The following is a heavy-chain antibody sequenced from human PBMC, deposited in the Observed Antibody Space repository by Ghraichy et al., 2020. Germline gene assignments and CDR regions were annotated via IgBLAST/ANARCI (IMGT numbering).Heavy chain of an antibody. CDR2: ISGSGGST. Sequence: GGSLRLSCAASGFTFSSYAMSWVRQAPGKGLEWVSAISGSGGSTYYADSVKGRFTISRDNSKNTLYLQMNSLRAEDTAVYYCAKDEVAVAGFFIFGPRRRKCGMDVWGQGTTVTVSS. V-gene: IGHV3-23*01. CDR1: GFTFSSYA. J-gene: IGHJ6*02. D-gene: IGHD6-19*01. CDR3: AKDEVAVAGFFIFGPRRRKCGMDV.